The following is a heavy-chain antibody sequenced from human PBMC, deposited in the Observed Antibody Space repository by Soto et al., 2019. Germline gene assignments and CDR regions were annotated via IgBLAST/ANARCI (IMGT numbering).Heavy chain of an antibody. CDR2: IGTDGSTT. D-gene: IGHD1-1*01. J-gene: IGHJ6*02. CDR1: GFSLSSYW. V-gene: IGHV3-74*01. CDR3: ASFGISTTRNAMDV. Sequence: GESLKISCVVSGFSLSSYWMHWVRQAPGKGLVWVSRIGTDGSTTNYADSVKGRFTISRDNDKNTLYLQMDRLRAEDTAVYYCASFGISTTRNAMDVWGQANTVTVSS.